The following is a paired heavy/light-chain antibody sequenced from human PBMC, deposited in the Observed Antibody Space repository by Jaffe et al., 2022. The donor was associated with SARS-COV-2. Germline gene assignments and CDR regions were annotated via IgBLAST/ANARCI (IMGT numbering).Light chain of an antibody. V-gene: IGKV3-15*01. Sequence: ERVMTQSPATLSVSPGERATLSCRASQSVSTNLAWYQQKPGQAPRLLIHGASTRATGVPARFSGSGSGTEFTLTISSLQSEDFAVYYCQQYNQWPGTFGQGTKV. CDR2: GAS. CDR3: QQYNQWPGT. CDR1: QSVSTN. J-gene: IGKJ1*01.
Heavy chain of an antibody. J-gene: IGHJ3*02. CDR2: IYPADSDT. V-gene: IGHV5-51*01. CDR1: GYNFAIYW. D-gene: IGHD2-15*01. CDR3: ARLSVGFDI. Sequence: ELQLVQSGAEINKPGDSLKISCQASGYNFAIYWIGWVRQMPGKGLEWMGVIYPADSDTRYSPSFEGHVTISADRSISTAYLQWRSLKASDTAMYYCARLSVGFDIWGRGTMVTVSS.